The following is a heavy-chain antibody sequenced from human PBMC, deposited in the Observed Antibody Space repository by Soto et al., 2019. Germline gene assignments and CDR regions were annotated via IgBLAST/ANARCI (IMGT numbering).Heavy chain of an antibody. CDR3: ARVTVATIRPYYYYGMDV. Sequence: SETLSLTCTVSGGSISSGDYYWSWIRQPPGKGLERIGYIYYSGSTYYNPSLKSRVTISVDTSKNQFSLKLSSVTAADTAVYYCARVTVATIRPYYYYGMDVWGQGTTVT. J-gene: IGHJ6*02. CDR1: GGSISSGDYY. D-gene: IGHD5-12*01. V-gene: IGHV4-30-4*01. CDR2: IYYSGST.